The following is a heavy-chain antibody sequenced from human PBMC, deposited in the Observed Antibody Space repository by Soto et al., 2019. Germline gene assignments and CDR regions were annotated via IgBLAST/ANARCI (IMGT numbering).Heavy chain of an antibody. Sequence: QVQLVQSGAEVKKPGSPVKVSCKASGAIFVSYTITWVRQAPGQGLEWMGKITPILAVTHYAQKFQGRVTITADKSTSTDCVEVSRLTAEDTSVYYCAVEDSYGSGSPFGWFEHWGQGTLVTVCS. CDR3: AVEDSYGSGSPFGWFEH. CDR1: GAIFVSYT. D-gene: IGHD3-10*01. V-gene: IGHV1-69*02. CDR2: ITPILAVT. J-gene: IGHJ5*02.